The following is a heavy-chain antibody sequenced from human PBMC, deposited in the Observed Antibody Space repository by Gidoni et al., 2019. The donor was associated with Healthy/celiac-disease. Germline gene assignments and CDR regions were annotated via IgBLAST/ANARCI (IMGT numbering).Heavy chain of an antibody. J-gene: IGHJ6*03. CDR2: IYYSGST. CDR3: AAQGRYYYDSSGYYPSYYYMDV. Sequence: QVQLQESGPGLVKPSETLSLTCTVSGGSISSYYWSWIRQPPGKGLEWIWYIYYSGSTNYNPSLKSRVTISVDTSKNQFSLKLSSVTAADTAVYYCAAQGRYYYDSSGYYPSYYYMDVWAKGPRSPSP. CDR1: GGSISSYY. V-gene: IGHV4-59*01. D-gene: IGHD3-22*01.